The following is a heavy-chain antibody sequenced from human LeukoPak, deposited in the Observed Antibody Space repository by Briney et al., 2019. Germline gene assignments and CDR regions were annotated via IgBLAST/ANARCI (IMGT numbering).Heavy chain of an antibody. CDR2: IYSGGST. D-gene: IGHD2-15*01. V-gene: IGHV3-53*01. J-gene: IGHJ4*02. Sequence: GGSLRLSCAASGFTFSSNNMSWVRQAPGKGLEWVSVIYSGGSTYYSDSVKGRFTISRDNSKNTLYLQMNSLRAEDTAVYYCARDRSECSGGSCYSGGFDYWGQGTLVTVSS. CDR1: GFTFSSNN. CDR3: ARDRSECSGGSCYSGGFDY.